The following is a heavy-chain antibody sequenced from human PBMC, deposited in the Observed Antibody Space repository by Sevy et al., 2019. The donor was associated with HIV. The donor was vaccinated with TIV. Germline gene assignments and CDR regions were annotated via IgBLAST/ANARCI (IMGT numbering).Heavy chain of an antibody. Sequence: SETLSLTCTVSGGSISSYYWSWIRQPPGKGLEWIGYIYYSGSTNYNPSLKSRVTISVDTSKNQFSLKLSSVTAADTAVYYCARALRYSRGVWFDPGAREPWSPSPQ. D-gene: IGHD6-13*01. CDR1: GGSISSYY. CDR3: ARALRYSRGVWFDP. V-gene: IGHV4-59*13. J-gene: IGHJ5*02. CDR2: IYYSGST.